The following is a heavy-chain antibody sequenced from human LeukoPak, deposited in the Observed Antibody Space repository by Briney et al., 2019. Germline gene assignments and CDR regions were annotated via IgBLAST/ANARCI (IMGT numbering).Heavy chain of an antibody. CDR3: ARDRGVDYCSGGSCSHYYYYMDV. CDR2: ISAYNGNT. J-gene: IGHJ6*03. D-gene: IGHD2-15*01. Sequence: ASVKVSCKASGYTFTSYGISWVRQAPGQGLEWMGWISAYNGNTNYAQKLQGRVTMTTDTSTSTAYMELSRLRSDDTAVYYCARDRGVDYCSGGSCSHYYYYMDVWGKGTTVTISS. CDR1: GYTFTSYG. V-gene: IGHV1-18*01.